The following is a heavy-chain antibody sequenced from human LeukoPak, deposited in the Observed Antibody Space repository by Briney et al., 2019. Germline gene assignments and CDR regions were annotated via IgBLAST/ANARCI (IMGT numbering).Heavy chain of an antibody. D-gene: IGHD5-24*01. J-gene: IGHJ1*01. V-gene: IGHV3-66*01. CDR2: VYSGGGT. CDR1: GFTFSNAW. CDR3: ASRNMASIGVYFQH. Sequence: PGGSLRLSCAASGFTFSNAWMSWVRQAPGKGLEWVSVVYSGGGTNYAESVKGRFTISRDDSKNTVSLQMNSLRAEDTAVYYCASRNMASIGVYFQHWGQGTLVTVSS.